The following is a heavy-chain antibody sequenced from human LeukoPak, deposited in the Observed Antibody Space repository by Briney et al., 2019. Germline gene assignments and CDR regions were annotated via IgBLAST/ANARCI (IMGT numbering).Heavy chain of an antibody. V-gene: IGHV3-53*01. D-gene: IGHD3-22*01. Sequence: GGSLRLSCAASGLTVSSNCMSWVRQAPGKGLEWVSFIYSGGSTYYTDSVKGRFTISRDNSKNTLYLQMNSLRAEDTAVYYCARRAGDYSHPYDYWGQGTLVTVSS. CDR2: IYSGGST. CDR3: ARRAGDYSHPYDY. CDR1: GLTVSSNC. J-gene: IGHJ4*02.